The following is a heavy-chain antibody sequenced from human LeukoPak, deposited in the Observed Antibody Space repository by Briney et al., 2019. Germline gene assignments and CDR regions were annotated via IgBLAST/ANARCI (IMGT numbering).Heavy chain of an antibody. CDR2: IYYSGST. Sequence: SETLSLTCTVSGGSISSSSYYWGWIRQPPGKGLEWIGSIYYSGSTYYNPSLKSRVTISVDTSKNQFSLKLSSVTAADTAVYYCARLAYYDSSGYYYYFDYWGRGTLVTVSS. D-gene: IGHD3-22*01. CDR3: ARLAYYDSSGYYYYFDY. V-gene: IGHV4-39*01. CDR1: GGSISSSSYY. J-gene: IGHJ4*02.